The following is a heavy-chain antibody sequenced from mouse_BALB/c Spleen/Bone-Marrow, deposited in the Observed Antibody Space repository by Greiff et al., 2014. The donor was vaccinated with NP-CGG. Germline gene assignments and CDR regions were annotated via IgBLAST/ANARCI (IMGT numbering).Heavy chain of an antibody. CDR2: IRNKAKGYTT. CDR3: ARDENVGIYWYFDV. Sequence: EVQLVESGGGSVQPGGSLRLSCATSGFTFTDYYMSWVRQPPGKALEWLGFIRNKAKGYTTDYSASVKGRFTISRDNSQRILYLQMNTLRAEDSATYYCARDENVGIYWYFDVWGAGTTVIVSP. J-gene: IGHJ1*01. V-gene: IGHV7-3*02. CDR1: GFTFTDYY.